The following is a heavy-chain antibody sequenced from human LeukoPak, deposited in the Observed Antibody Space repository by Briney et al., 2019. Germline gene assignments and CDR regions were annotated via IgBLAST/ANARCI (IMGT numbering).Heavy chain of an antibody. J-gene: IGHJ3*02. V-gene: IGHV4-39*01. Sequence: SESLSLTCTVPGVSISSSTYCWGWLRQPPGKGWEWIVSICDRWSTYYHPSLKSRVPISVDTSKNQFSLKLSSATAADTAVYYCARNHSSGGHDAFDIWGQGTMVSVSS. CDR2: ICDRWST. D-gene: IGHD6-19*01. CDR3: ARNHSSGGHDAFDI. CDR1: GVSISSSTYC.